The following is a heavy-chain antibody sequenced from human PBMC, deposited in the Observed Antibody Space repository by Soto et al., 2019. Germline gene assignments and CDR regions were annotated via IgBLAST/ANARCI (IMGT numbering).Heavy chain of an antibody. Sequence: PETLSLTCTVSGGSVSRGDYYWSWIRQPPGKGLQWIGYVYYSGSTDYNPSLKSRVTISVDTSKNQFSLKLTSVTVADTAVYYCARERTGDPTFFDYWGQGTLVTVSS. CDR2: VYYSGST. V-gene: IGHV4-61*08. J-gene: IGHJ4*02. CDR3: ARERTGDPTFFDY. D-gene: IGHD1-1*01. CDR1: GGSVSRGDYY.